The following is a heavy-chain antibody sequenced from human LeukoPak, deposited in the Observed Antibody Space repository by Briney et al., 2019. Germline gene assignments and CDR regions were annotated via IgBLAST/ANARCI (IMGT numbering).Heavy chain of an antibody. CDR3: ARVLGLITMVRGVYWFDP. CDR2: INHSGST. V-gene: IGHV4-34*01. D-gene: IGHD3-10*01. J-gene: IGHJ5*02. CDR1: GGSFSGYY. Sequence: PSETLSLTCAVYGGSFSGYYWSWLRQPPGKGLEWIGEINHSGSTNYNPSLKSRVTISVDTSKNQFSLKRSSVTAADTAVYYCARVLGLITMVRGVYWFDPWGQGTLVTVSS.